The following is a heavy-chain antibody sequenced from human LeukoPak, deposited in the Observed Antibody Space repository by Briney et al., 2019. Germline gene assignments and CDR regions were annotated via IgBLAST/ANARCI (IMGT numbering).Heavy chain of an antibody. CDR2: INPNSGGT. CDR3: ARGDYDSSGYSGY. CDR1: GYTFTGYY. J-gene: IGHJ4*02. V-gene: IGHV1-2*02. D-gene: IGHD3-22*01. Sequence: ASVKVSCKSSGYTFTGYYMHWVRQAPAHGLEWMGWINPNSGGTNYAQKFQGRVTMTRDTSISTAYMELSRLRSDDTAVYYCARGDYDSSGYSGYWGQGTLVTVSS.